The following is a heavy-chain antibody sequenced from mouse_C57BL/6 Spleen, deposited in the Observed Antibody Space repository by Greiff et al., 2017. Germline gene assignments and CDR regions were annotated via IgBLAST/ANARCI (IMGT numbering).Heavy chain of an antibody. J-gene: IGHJ3*01. V-gene: IGHV1-84*01. CDR2: IYPGSGNT. CDR1: GYTFTDYY. CDR3: ARDYYGSSGDWFAY. Sequence: VQRVESGPELVKPGASVKISCKASGYTFTDYYINWVKQRPGQGLEWIGWIYPGSGNTTYNEKFKGKATLTVGTSSSTAYMQLSSLTSEDSAVYFCARDYYGSSGDWFAYGGQGTLVTVSA. D-gene: IGHD1-1*01.